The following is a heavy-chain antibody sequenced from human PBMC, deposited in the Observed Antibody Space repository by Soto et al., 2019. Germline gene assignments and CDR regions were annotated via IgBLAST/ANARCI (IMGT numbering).Heavy chain of an antibody. D-gene: IGHD4-17*01. Sequence: QVRLVQSGAEVKKPGSSVKVSCKASGGTFSNHAINWVRQAPGQGPEWMGVIILHFGTPTYAQRFQDRVTIPADESMTTAYMELNGLRSEDTDVYYCARGPDYASYIDYCGQGSLVTVSS. V-gene: IGHV1-69*13. J-gene: IGHJ4*02. CDR2: IILHFGTP. CDR1: GGTFSNHA. CDR3: ARGPDYASYIDY.